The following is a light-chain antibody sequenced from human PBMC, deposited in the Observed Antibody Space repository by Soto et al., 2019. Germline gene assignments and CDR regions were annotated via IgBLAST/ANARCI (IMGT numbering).Light chain of an antibody. Sequence: DIQMTQSPSSLSASVGDRVSITCRASQDIANFLAWYQHKAGQVPTLLIYAASTLQSGVPSRFSGSASGTDFTLTISRLQPEDVATYYCQQYNSPPQTFGEGTKVEV. CDR3: QQYNSPPQT. J-gene: IGKJ1*01. CDR1: QDIANF. V-gene: IGKV1-27*01. CDR2: AAS.